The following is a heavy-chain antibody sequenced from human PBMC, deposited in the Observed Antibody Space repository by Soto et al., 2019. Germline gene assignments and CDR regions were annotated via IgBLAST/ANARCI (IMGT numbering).Heavy chain of an antibody. Sequence: QVQLVQSGAEVKKPGSSVTVSCKASGGTFSSYTISWVRQAPGQGLEWMAGISPIFGTPIYAQKFQDRVTMPADDSTMTAYMEMNRLTSEDTAVYYCARVVVGSRLSLDYWGEGTLVTISS. D-gene: IGHD1-26*01. J-gene: IGHJ4*02. CDR1: GGTFSSYT. CDR3: ARVVVGSRLSLDY. V-gene: IGHV1-69*01. CDR2: ISPIFGTP.